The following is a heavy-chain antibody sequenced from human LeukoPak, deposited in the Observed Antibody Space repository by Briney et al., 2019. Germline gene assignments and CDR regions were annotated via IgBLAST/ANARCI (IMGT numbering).Heavy chain of an antibody. D-gene: IGHD2-15*01. Sequence: GRSLRLSCAASGFTFSSYAMHWVRQAPGKGLEWVAVISYDGSNKYYADSVKGGFTISRDNSKNTLYLQMNSLRAEDTAVYYCARDPCGGSCAPDGNDYYYYGMDVWGQGTTVTVSS. J-gene: IGHJ6*02. V-gene: IGHV3-30-3*01. CDR1: GFTFSSYA. CDR2: ISYDGSNK. CDR3: ARDPCGGSCAPDGNDYYYYGMDV.